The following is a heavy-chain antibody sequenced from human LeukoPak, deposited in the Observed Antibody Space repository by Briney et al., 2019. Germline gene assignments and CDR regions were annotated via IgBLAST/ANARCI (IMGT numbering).Heavy chain of an antibody. CDR3: ARFRYGSGGSDEYFQH. J-gene: IGHJ1*01. CDR1: GYSFTSYW. D-gene: IGHD2-15*01. V-gene: IGHV5-51*01. CDR2: IYPGDSDT. Sequence: GESLKISCKGSGYSFTSYWIGWVRQMPGKGLEWMGIIYPGDSDTRYSPSFQGQVTISADKSISTAYLQWSSLKASDTAMYYCARFRYGSGGSDEYFQHWGQGTLVTVSS.